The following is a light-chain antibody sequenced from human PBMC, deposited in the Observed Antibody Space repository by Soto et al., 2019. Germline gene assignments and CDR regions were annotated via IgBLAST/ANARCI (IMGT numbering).Light chain of an antibody. CDR1: SSDVGSYRY. J-gene: IGLJ3*02. CDR3: SSYTSSSTWV. CDR2: DVS. Sequence: QSALTQPASVSESPGQSITISCTGTSSDVGSYRYVSWYQQHPGKAPKLMIYDVSNRPSGVSNRFSGSKSANTASLTISGLQAEDEADYYCSSYTSSSTWVFGGGTQLTVL. V-gene: IGLV2-14*03.